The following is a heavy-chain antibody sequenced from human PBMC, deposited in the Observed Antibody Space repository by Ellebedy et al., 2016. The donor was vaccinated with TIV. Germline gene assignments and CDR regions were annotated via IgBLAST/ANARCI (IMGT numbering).Heavy chain of an antibody. V-gene: IGHV1-69*13. CDR2: IIPIFGTA. CDR3: ARDFLRAPDGSESYNYWFDP. Sequence: ASVKVSXXASGGTFSSYTISWVRQAPGQGLEWMGGIIPIFGTANYAQKFQDRVTITADESTRTAYMELSSLRSEDTAVYYCARDFLRAPDGSESYNYWFDPWGQGTLVTVSS. D-gene: IGHD3-10*01. J-gene: IGHJ5*02. CDR1: GGTFSSYT.